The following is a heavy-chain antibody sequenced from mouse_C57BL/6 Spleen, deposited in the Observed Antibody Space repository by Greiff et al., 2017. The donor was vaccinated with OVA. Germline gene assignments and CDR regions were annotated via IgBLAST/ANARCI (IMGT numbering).Heavy chain of an antibody. CDR2: IYPSDSET. D-gene: IGHD6-1*01. CDR1: GYTFTSYW. V-gene: IGHV1-52*01. CDR3: ARRQEDYFDY. J-gene: IGHJ2*01. Sequence: QVQLQQPGAELVRPGSSVKLSCKASGYTFTSYWMHWVKQRPIQGLEWIGNIYPSDSETHYNQKFKDKATLTVDKSSSTAYMQLSSLTSEDSAVYYCARRQEDYFDYWGQGTTLTVSS.